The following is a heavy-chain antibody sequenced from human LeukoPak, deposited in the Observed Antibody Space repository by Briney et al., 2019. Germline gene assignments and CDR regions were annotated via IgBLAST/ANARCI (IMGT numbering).Heavy chain of an antibody. D-gene: IGHD3-9*01. J-gene: IGHJ4*02. CDR3: ARDQPRYFDWLFMGIDY. CDR1: GFTFSSYA. V-gene: IGHV3-30*04. Sequence: GRSLRLSCAASGFTFSSYAMHWVRQAPGKGLEWVAVISYDGSNKYYADSVKGRFTISRDNSKNTLYLQMNSLRAEDTAVYYCARDQPRYFDWLFMGIDYWGQGTLVTVSS. CDR2: ISYDGSNK.